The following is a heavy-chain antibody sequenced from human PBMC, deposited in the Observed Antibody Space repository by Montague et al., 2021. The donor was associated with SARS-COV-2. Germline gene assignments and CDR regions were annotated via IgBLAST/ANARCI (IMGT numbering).Heavy chain of an antibody. V-gene: IGHV3-30-3*01. CDR2: ISNDGSNI. CDR3: ARDSVVVAATPLDV. J-gene: IGHJ6*04. CDR1: GFTFSSYA. Sequence: SLRLSCAASGFTFSSYAMHWVRQAPGKGLEWVAAISNDGSNIYYADSVKGRFTISRDNSKNTLYLQMNSLRAEDTAVYYCARDSVVVAATPLDVWGKGTTVTVSS. D-gene: IGHD2-15*01.